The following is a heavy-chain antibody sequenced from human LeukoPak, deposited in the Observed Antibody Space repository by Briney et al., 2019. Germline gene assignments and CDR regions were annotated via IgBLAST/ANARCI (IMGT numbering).Heavy chain of an antibody. CDR2: ISYDGTDK. V-gene: IGHV3-30*18. CDR1: ALTFSSYG. D-gene: IGHD3-10*01. CDR3: AKDYNSRIRGPRAWGFDY. Sequence: PGRSLRLPCAASALTFSSYGMHWVRQAPGKGLEWVAGISYDGTDKYYADSVKGRFTISRDNSNNTLYLQMTSLRVEGTALYYCAKDYNSRIRGPRAWGFDYWGLGTLVTVSS. J-gene: IGHJ4*02.